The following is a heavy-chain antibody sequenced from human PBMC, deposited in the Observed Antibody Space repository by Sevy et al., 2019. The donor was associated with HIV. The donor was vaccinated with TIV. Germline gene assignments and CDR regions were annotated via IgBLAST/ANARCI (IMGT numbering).Heavy chain of an antibody. V-gene: IGHV3-7*01. CDR2: IKPDGSES. D-gene: IGHD3-10*01. J-gene: IGHJ6*02. CDR3: ARSGGYGWDF. Sequence: GGSLRLSCAASGFTFENYWMTWVRQAPGKGLEWVANIKPDGSESYYLDSVKGRFTFSGDTTKNSLFLQMNNMKAEETAIYYCARSGGYGWDFWGQGTMVTVSS. CDR1: GFTFENYW.